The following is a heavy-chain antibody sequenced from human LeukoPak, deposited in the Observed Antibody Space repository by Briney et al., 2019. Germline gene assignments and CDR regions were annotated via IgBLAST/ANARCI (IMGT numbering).Heavy chain of an antibody. CDR1: GVSISSYY. V-gene: IGHV4-4*09. J-gene: IGHJ3*02. CDR3: ARHQLLNYYGPGSYPAHNAVDI. Sequence: SDTLSLTYTVSGVSISSYYCRWLRQPSPRELEWVGYIYTSWSPNYSPSLRTPVTISVHTSKTPFSLKLTSVTAADTSVYYCARHQLLNYYGPGSYPAHNAVDIWGQGTMVTVSS. CDR2: IYTSWSP. D-gene: IGHD3-10*01.